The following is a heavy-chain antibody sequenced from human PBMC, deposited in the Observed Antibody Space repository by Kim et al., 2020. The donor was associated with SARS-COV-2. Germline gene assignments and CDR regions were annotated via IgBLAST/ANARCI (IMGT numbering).Heavy chain of an antibody. CDR2: ITENGNKT. D-gene: IGHD3-10*01. Sequence: GGSLRLSCASSGFTFDSFAMAWVRQTPGGRLEWVAFITENGNKTYYRDSVKGRFVIARDNSKRTIDLQMNSLRVEDTARYYCAKDRWAHTWFVKGGFDYWGQGILVSVS. V-gene: IGHV3-23*01. J-gene: IGHJ4*02. CDR3: AKDRWAHTWFVKGGFDY. CDR1: GFTFDSFA.